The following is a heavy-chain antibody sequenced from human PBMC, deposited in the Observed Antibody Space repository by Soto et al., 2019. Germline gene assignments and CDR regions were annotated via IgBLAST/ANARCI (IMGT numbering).Heavy chain of an antibody. J-gene: IGHJ6*02. CDR3: ARDRDCSSTSCYTDYYYGMDV. CDR1: GGSISSGVYY. V-gene: IGHV4-31*03. CDR2: IYYSGIT. Sequence: PSETLSLTCTVSGGSISSGVYYWIWIRQHPGKGLEWIGYIYYSGITYYNPSLKSRVTISVDTSKNQFSLKLSSVTAADTAVYYCARDRDCSSTSCYTDYYYGMDVWGQGTTVTVAS. D-gene: IGHD2-2*02.